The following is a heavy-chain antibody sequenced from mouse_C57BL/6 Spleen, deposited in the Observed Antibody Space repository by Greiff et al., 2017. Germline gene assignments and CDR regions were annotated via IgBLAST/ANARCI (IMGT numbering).Heavy chain of an antibody. CDR1: GYTFTSYD. V-gene: IGHV1-85*01. CDR3: ARSGDYPWFAY. D-gene: IGHD2-4*01. J-gene: IGHJ3*01. Sequence: QVQLQQSGPELVKPGASVKLSCKASGYTFTSYDINWVKQRPGQGLEWIGWIYPRDGSTKYNEKFKGKATLTVDTSSSTAYMELHSLTSADSAVYFCARSGDYPWFAYWGQGTLVTVSA. CDR2: IYPRDGST.